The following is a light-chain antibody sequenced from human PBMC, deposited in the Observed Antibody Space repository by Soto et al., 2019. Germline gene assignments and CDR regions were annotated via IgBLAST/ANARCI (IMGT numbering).Light chain of an antibody. V-gene: IGKV3-11*01. CDR3: QQRSTWPPVT. CDR2: DAS. J-gene: IGKJ5*01. Sequence: EIVVTQSAATLSVSAGERATLSCRASQSVSSNLAWYQQKPGQAPRLLLYDASERATSIPARVCGSGSGTAFTPIISSLDPEDFAVYYCQQRSTWPPVTFGQGTRLEI. CDR1: QSVSSN.